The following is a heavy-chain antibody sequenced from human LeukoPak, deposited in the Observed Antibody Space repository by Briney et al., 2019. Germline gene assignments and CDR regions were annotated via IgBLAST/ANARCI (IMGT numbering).Heavy chain of an antibody. V-gene: IGHV1-2*02. D-gene: IGHD1-26*01. J-gene: IGHJ6*03. CDR1: GYTFTGYY. CDR3: ARTGWELLTYYYYMDV. CDR2: INPNSGGT. Sequence: ASVKVSCKASGYTFTGYYMHWVRQAPGQGLEWMGWINPNSGGTNYAQKLQGRVTMTTDTSTSTAYMELRSLRSDDTAVYYCARTGWELLTYYYYMDVWGKGTTVTISS.